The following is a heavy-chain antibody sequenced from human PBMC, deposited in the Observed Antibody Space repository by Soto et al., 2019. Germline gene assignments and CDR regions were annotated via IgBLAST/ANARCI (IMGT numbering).Heavy chain of an antibody. J-gene: IGHJ3*02. CDR3: AKPKEVVVRWDAFDI. CDR2: ISGSGGST. D-gene: IGHD3-22*01. Sequence: PGGSLRLSCAASGFTFSSYSISWVRQAPWKGLEWVSAISGSGGSTYYADSVKGRFTISRDNSKNTLYLQMNSLRAEDTAVYYCAKPKEVVVRWDAFDIWGQGTMFTV. CDR1: GFTFSSYS. V-gene: IGHV3-23*01.